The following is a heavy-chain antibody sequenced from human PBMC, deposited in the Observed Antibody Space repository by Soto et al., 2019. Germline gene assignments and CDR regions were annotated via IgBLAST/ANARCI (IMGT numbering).Heavy chain of an antibody. J-gene: IGHJ4*02. D-gene: IGHD2-15*01. CDR2: ISGSSQTI. V-gene: IGHV3-48*02. CDR3: ARTLSWRRGPFDS. Sequence: EVPLVESGGGLIQPGGSLRLSCAASGFIFNTYSMNWVRQAPGKGLEWVSYISGSSQTIFYADSVRGRFTISRDNANNSTYLQMVSLRYEDTAVYYCARTLSWRRGPFDSWGQGTLVTVSS. CDR1: GFIFNTYS.